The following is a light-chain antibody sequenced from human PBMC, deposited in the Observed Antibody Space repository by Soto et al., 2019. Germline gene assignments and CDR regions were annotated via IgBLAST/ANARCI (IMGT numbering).Light chain of an antibody. J-gene: IGLJ7*01. CDR1: SSDVGAYIY. CDR3: GTWDSSLSAAV. CDR2: DVG. Sequence: QSALTQPRSVSGSPGQSVTISCTGTSSDVGAYIYVSWYQQYPAKAPKVMIYDVGRRPSGVPDRFSGSKSGNTASLTISGLQAEDEAVYFCGTWDSSLSAAVFGGGTQLTVL. V-gene: IGLV2-11*01.